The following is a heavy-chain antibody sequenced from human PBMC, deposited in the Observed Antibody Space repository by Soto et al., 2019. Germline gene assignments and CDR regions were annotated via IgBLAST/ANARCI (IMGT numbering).Heavy chain of an antibody. CDR3: ARDASVFGYSFDS. CDR2: ISSSSSYI. D-gene: IGHD3-10*01. CDR1: GLTFSYDS. J-gene: IGHJ4*02. V-gene: IGHV3-21*01. Sequence: GSLRLSGAASGLTFSYDSSKWGRQAGGKGLEWVSSISSSSSYIYYADSVKGRFTISRDNANNSLYLQMNSLRAEATAVYYCARDASVFGYSFDSWGQGTLVTVSS.